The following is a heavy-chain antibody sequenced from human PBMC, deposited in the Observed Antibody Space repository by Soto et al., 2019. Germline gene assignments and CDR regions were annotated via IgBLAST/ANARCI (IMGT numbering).Heavy chain of an antibody. Sequence: ASVKVSCKASGYTFTSYGISWVRQAPGQGLEWMGWISAYNGNTNYAQKLQGRVTMTTDTSTSTAYMELRSLRSDDTAVYYCARDIGRGYSYGYYYYGMDVWGQGTTVTVS. D-gene: IGHD5-18*01. CDR2: ISAYNGNT. CDR3: ARDIGRGYSYGYYYYGMDV. V-gene: IGHV1-18*04. CDR1: GYTFTSYG. J-gene: IGHJ6*02.